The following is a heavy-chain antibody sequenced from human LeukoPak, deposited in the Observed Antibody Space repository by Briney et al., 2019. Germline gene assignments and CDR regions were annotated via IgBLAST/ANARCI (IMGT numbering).Heavy chain of an antibody. J-gene: IGHJ4*02. CDR2: IYYSGST. Sequence: SQTLSLTXTVSGGSISSGDYYWSRIRQPPGKGLEWIGYIYYSGSTYYNPSLKSRVTISVDTSKNQFSLKLSSVTAADTAVYYCARKFDTYYFDYWCQGTLVTVSS. CDR1: GGSISSGDYY. V-gene: IGHV4-30-4*08. D-gene: IGHD3-10*01. CDR3: ARKFDTYYFDY.